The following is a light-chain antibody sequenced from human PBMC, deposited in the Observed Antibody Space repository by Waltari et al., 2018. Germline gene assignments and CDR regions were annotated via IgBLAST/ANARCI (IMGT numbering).Light chain of an antibody. V-gene: IGLV3-25*03. Sequence: SYELTQPPSVSVSPGQTARITCSGSALPNQYGNWYQQKPGQAPVVVIYKDNKRPSGIPERFSDSSSGTKVTLTISGVQAEDEADYYCQSADSSGSYEVFGTWTKVSVL. CDR2: KDN. J-gene: IGLJ1*01. CDR3: QSADSSGSYEV. CDR1: ALPNQY.